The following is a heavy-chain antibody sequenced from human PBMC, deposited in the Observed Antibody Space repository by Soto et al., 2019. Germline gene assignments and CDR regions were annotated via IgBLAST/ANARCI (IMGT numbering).Heavy chain of an antibody. Sequence: EVQLVESGGGLVQPGGSLRLSCAASGFTVSSNYMSWVRQAPGKGLELVSVIYSGGSTYYADSVKGRFTISRDNSKNTLYLQMNSLRAEDTAVYYCARVGISYCGGDCYSYYFDYWGPGTLVTVAS. CDR2: IYSGGST. J-gene: IGHJ4*02. CDR3: ARVGISYCGGDCYSYYFDY. V-gene: IGHV3-66*01. CDR1: GFTVSSNY. D-gene: IGHD2-21*01.